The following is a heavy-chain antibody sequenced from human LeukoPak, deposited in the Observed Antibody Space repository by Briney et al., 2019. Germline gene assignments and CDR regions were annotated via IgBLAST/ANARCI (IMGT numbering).Heavy chain of an antibody. J-gene: IGHJ3*02. V-gene: IGHV3-21*01. CDR2: ISSSSSYI. Sequence: GSLRLSCAASGFTFSSYSMNWVRQAPGKGLEWVSSISSSSSYIYYADSVKGRFTISRDNAKNSLYLQMNSLRAEDTAVYYCARDTPYFRAFDIWGQGTMVTVSS. CDR1: GFTFSSYS. CDR3: ARDTPYFRAFDI. D-gene: IGHD3-10*01.